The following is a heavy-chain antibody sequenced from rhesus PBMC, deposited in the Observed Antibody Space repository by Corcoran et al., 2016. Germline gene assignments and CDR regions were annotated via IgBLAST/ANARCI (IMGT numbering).Heavy chain of an antibody. CDR1: GYSISSGYG. Sequence: QVQLQESGPGLVKPSETLSLTCAVSGYSISSGYGWSWIHQPPGKGLEWIGYIGGISGSTNYNPSLKSRVTMSKDTSKNQFSLKLSSVTAADTAVYYCARGYCTSTTCWNFDYWGQGVLVTVSS. J-gene: IGHJ4*01. D-gene: IGHD2-2*01. CDR3: ARGYCTSTTCWNFDY. V-gene: IGHV4-127*01. CDR2: IGGISGST.